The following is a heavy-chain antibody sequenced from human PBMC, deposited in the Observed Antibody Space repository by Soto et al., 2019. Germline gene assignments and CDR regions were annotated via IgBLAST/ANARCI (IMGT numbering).Heavy chain of an antibody. J-gene: IGHJ6*03. CDR1: GGSISSYY. CDR2: IYYSGST. Sequence: SETLSLTCTVSGGSISSYYWSWIRQPPGKGLEWIGYIYYSGSTNYNPSLKSRVTISVDTSKNQFSLKLSSVTAADTAVYYCARGTTDQYYYYYMDVWGKGTTVTV. CDR3: ARGTTDQYYYYYMDV. V-gene: IGHV4-59*08. D-gene: IGHD1-7*01.